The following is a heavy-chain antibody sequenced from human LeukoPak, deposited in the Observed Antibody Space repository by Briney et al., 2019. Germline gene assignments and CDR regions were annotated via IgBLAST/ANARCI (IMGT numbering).Heavy chain of an antibody. J-gene: IGHJ3*02. CDR1: GFTVSSNY. CDR3: ARGPWGIVGGDGAFDI. Sequence: GGSLRLSRAASGFTVSSNYMSWIRQAPGKGLEWVSIIYSGGSTYYADSVKGRFTISRDNSKNTLYLQMNSLRADDMAVYYCARGPWGIVGGDGAFDIWGQGTMVTVSS. CDR2: IYSGGST. D-gene: IGHD2-21*02. V-gene: IGHV3-53*01.